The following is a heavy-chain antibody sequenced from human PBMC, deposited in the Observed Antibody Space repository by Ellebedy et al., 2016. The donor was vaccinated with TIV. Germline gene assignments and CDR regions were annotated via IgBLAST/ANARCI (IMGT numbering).Heavy chain of an antibody. D-gene: IGHD3-9*01. J-gene: IGHJ5*02. CDR3: ARARLDWNWFDP. CDR1: GFTFSHYG. V-gene: IGHV3-33*01. CDR2: IRYDGSNK. Sequence: GGSLRLSXAASGFTFSHYGMHWVRQAPGKGLEWVAVIRYDGSNKYYADSVKGRFTISRDNSKNTLYLQMNSLRAEDTAVYYCARARLDWNWFDPWGQGTLVTVSS.